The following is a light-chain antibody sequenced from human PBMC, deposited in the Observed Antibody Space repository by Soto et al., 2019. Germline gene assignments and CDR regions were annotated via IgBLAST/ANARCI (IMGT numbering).Light chain of an antibody. V-gene: IGKV1-27*01. CDR1: QGISNS. Sequence: DIQMTQSPSSLSASVGDRVTITCRPSQGISNSLAWYQQKPRKVPNLLIHAASTLQSGVPSRFSGSGSGTDFTLTISSLQPEDVATYYCQKYDSVPTFGPGTKVEIK. J-gene: IGKJ1*01. CDR3: QKYDSVPT. CDR2: AAS.